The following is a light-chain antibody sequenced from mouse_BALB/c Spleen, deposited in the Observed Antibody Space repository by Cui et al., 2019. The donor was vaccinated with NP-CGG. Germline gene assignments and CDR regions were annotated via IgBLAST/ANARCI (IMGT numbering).Light chain of an antibody. CDR1: TGAVTTSND. J-gene: IGLJ1*01. CDR3: ALWYSNHWV. CDR2: GTN. Sequence: QAVVTQESAPTTSPGETVTLTCRSSTGAVTTSNDANWVQEKPDHLFTGLIGGTNNRAPGVPARFSGSLIGDKAALTITGAQTEDETIYFCALWYSNHWVFGRGTKVTVL. V-gene: IGLV1*01.